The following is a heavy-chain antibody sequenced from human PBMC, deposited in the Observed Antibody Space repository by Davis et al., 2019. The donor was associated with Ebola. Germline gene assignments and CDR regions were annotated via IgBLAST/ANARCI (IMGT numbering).Heavy chain of an antibody. CDR1: GYTFSELS. J-gene: IGHJ4*02. V-gene: IGHV1-24*01. Sequence: ASVKVSCKASGYTFSELSMHWVRQAPGKGLEWMGGFDPEDGETIYAQKLQGRVTMTTDTSTSTAYMELRSLRSDDTAVYYCARDLTGTYDFDYWGQGTLVTVSS. CDR2: FDPEDGET. D-gene: IGHD3-9*01. CDR3: ARDLTGTYDFDY.